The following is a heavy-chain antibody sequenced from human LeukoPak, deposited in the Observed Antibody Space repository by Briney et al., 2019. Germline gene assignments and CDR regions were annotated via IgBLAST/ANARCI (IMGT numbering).Heavy chain of an antibody. J-gene: IGHJ4*02. Sequence: GGSLRLSCAASGYTFSSYWMHWVRQPPGKGLVWVARINNDVSGTGYADSVKGRFTISRDNAKNTLYLQMNSLRAEDTAVYYCTRAPLGYYWGRGTLVTVSS. CDR3: TRAPLGYY. CDR1: GYTFSSYW. CDR2: INNDVSGT. V-gene: IGHV3-74*01. D-gene: IGHD3-16*01.